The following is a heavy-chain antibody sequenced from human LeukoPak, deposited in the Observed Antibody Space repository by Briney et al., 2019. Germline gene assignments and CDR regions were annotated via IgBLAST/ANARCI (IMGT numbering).Heavy chain of an antibody. D-gene: IGHD1-26*01. CDR2: ISAYNGNT. J-gene: IGHJ4*02. Sequence: ASVKVSCKASGYTFTNYGITWVRQAPGQGLEWMGWISAYNGNTNYAQRLQGRVTMTTDTSTSTAYMELRSLRSDDTAVYYCARDYYSGSYYGEYWGQGTLVTVSS. CDR3: ARDYYSGSYYGEY. V-gene: IGHV1-18*01. CDR1: GYTFTNYG.